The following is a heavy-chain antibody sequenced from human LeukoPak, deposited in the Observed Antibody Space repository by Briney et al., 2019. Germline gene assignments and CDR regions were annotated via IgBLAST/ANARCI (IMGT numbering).Heavy chain of an antibody. CDR1: GFTFSSYA. CDR2: ISYDGSNK. J-gene: IGHJ5*02. V-gene: IGHV3-30-3*01. CDR3: ARVPVRFLDPLGSWFDP. D-gene: IGHD3-3*01. Sequence: GGSLRLSCAASGFTFSSYAMHWVRQAPGKRLEWVAVISYDGSNKYYADSVKGRFTISRDNSKNTLYLQMNSLRAEDTAVYYCARVPVRFLDPLGSWFDPWGQGTLVTVSS.